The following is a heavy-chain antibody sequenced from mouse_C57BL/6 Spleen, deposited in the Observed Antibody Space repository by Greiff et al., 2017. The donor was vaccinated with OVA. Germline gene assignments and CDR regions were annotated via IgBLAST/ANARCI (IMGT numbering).Heavy chain of an antibody. J-gene: IGHJ3*01. Sequence: QVQLQQPGAELVKPGASVKLSCKASGYTFTSYWMHWVKQRPGQGLEWIGMIHPNSGSTNYNEKFKSKATLTVDKSSSTAYMQLSSLTSEDSAVYYCARIGSMVTTSFAYWGQGTLVTVSA. CDR2: IHPNSGST. D-gene: IGHD2-1*01. CDR1: GYTFTSYW. V-gene: IGHV1-64*01. CDR3: ARIGSMVTTSFAY.